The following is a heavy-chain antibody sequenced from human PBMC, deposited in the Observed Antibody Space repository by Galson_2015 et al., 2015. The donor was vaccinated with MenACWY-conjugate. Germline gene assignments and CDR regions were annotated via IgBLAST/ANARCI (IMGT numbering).Heavy chain of an antibody. Sequence: ETLSLTCTVSGGSISSYYWSWIRQPPGKGLEWIGYIYYSGSTNYNPSLKSRVTISVDTSKNQFSLKLSSVTAADTAVYYCARDRAFGGRAVADGRGYFDYWGQGTLVTVSS. J-gene: IGHJ4*02. CDR1: GGSISSYY. V-gene: IGHV4-59*01. D-gene: IGHD6-19*01. CDR3: ARDRAFGGRAVADGRGYFDY. CDR2: IYYSGST.